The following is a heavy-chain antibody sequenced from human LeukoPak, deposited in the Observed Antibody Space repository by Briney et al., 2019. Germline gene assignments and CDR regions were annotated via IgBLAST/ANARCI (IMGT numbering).Heavy chain of an antibody. J-gene: IGHJ4*02. V-gene: IGHV3-23*01. CDR1: GFTFSSYG. CDR2: LSGSGDTT. Sequence: PGGSLRLSCAASGFTFSSYGMSWVRQAPGKGLEWVSALSGSGDTTYYTDSIKGRFTISRDNSKNTLYLQMNSLRAEDTAIYYCARDRPGAMLYFDYWGQGTLVTVSS. CDR3: ARDRPGAMLYFDY. D-gene: IGHD2-2*01.